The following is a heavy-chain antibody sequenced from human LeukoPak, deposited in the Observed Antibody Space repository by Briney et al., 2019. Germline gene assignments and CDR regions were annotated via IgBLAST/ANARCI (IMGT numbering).Heavy chain of an antibody. Sequence: GRTLRLSCVASGFTFSSYEMNWGRQAPGTGLEWVSYISLLGDTIYYTDSVKCRFTIYRDNAQNSLFLQMSSLRPGDTAIYSCVREYSDQLLWATLDYWGQGDLVTVSS. D-gene: IGHD2-2*01. CDR3: VREYSDQLLWATLDY. J-gene: IGHJ4*02. CDR2: ISLLGDTI. CDR1: GFTFSSYE. V-gene: IGHV3-48*03.